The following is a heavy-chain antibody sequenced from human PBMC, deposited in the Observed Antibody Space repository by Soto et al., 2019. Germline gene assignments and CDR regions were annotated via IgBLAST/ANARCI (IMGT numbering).Heavy chain of an antibody. D-gene: IGHD3-9*01. J-gene: IGHJ4*02. CDR3: ARDQVRYTAPAHQGDY. CDR2: IWYDGSNK. V-gene: IGHV3-33*01. Sequence: GGSLRLSCAASGFTFSSYGMHWVRQAPGKGLEWVAVIWYDGSNKYYADSVKGRFTISRDNSKNTLYLQMNSLRAEDTAVYYCARDQVRYTAPAHQGDYWGQGTLVTVSS. CDR1: GFTFSSYG.